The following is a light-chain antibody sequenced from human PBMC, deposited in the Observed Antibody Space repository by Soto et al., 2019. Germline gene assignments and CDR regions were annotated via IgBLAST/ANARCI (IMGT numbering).Light chain of an antibody. CDR2: GAS. V-gene: IGKV3-20*01. Sequence: EIVLTQSPGTLSLSPGERATLSCRASQSVSSSYLAWYQQKPGQAPRLLIYGASSRATGIPDRFSGSGSGTDCTLTISRLEHEAFAVYYCQQYGSSPQWTFGQWIKVEIK. CDR1: QSVSSSY. J-gene: IGKJ1*01. CDR3: QQYGSSPQWT.